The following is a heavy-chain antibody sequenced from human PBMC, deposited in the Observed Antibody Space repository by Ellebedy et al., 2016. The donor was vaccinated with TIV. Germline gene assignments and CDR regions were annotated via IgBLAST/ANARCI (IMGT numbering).Heavy chain of an antibody. CDR3: ARDKLQNAVAGSNFDY. Sequence: GESLKISXAASGFTCSSYWMSWVRQAPGKGLEWVANIKQDGSEQYYVDSVKGRFTISRDNAKNSLFLQMNSLRAEDTAVYYCARDKLQNAVAGSNFDYWGQGALVTVSS. D-gene: IGHD6-19*01. CDR2: IKQDGSEQ. CDR1: GFTCSSYW. J-gene: IGHJ4*02. V-gene: IGHV3-7*01.